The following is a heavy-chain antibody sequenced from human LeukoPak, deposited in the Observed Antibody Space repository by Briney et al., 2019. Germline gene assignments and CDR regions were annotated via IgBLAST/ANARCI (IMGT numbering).Heavy chain of an antibody. CDR2: INPNSGGT. CDR1: GYTFTGYY. Sequence: ASVKVSCKASGYTFTGYYMHWVRQAPGQGLEWMGWINPNSGGTNYAQKFQGRVTMTRDTSISTAYMELSRLRSDDTAVYHCARAQPSSSTSLWFDPWGQGTLVTVSS. J-gene: IGHJ5*02. V-gene: IGHV1-2*02. CDR3: ARAQPSSSTSLWFDP. D-gene: IGHD2-2*01.